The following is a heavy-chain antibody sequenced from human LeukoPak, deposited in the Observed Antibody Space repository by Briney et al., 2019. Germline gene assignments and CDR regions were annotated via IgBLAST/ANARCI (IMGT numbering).Heavy chain of an antibody. Sequence: PGGSLRLSCAASGFTVSSNYMSWVRQAPGKGLEWVSVIYSGGSTYYADSVKGRFTISRDNSKNTLYLQMNSLRAEDTAVYYCARGGLMVRGVRPDAFDIWGQGTMVTVSS. CDR2: IYSGGST. D-gene: IGHD3-10*01. J-gene: IGHJ3*02. V-gene: IGHV3-53*01. CDR1: GFTVSSNY. CDR3: ARGGLMVRGVRPDAFDI.